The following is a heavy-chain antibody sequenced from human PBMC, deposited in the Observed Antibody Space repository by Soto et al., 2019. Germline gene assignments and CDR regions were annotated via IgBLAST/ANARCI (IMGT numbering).Heavy chain of an antibody. CDR2: ANTGGIT. CDR1: CGSLSDYY. Sequence: AETLSLTCAVYCGSLSDYYWTWIRGPRGKGLEPPREANTGGITTYRTYVKSRITISLQTPKKQVYLEMTSVTAADTAVYYCGRVVIKMGLQSIYXWGTGTLVTVSX. D-gene: IGHD3-3*01. CDR3: GRVVIKMGLQSIYX. J-gene: IGHJ4*02. V-gene: IGHV4-34*01.